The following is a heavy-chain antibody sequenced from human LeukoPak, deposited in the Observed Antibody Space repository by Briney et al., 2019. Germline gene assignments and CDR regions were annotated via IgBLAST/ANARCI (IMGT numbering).Heavy chain of an antibody. Sequence: GGSLRLSCAASGFTFSSYAMSWVRQAPGKGLEWVSAISGSGGSTYYADSVKGRFTISRDNSKNTLYLQMNSLRVEDTAVYYCARDSNYRTPHDYWGQGTLVTVSS. CDR3: ARDSNYRTPHDY. V-gene: IGHV3-23*01. CDR1: GFTFSSYA. CDR2: ISGSGGST. J-gene: IGHJ4*02. D-gene: IGHD1-7*01.